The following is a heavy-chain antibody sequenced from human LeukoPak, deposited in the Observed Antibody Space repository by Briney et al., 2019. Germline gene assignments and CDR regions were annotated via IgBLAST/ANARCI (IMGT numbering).Heavy chain of an antibody. J-gene: IGHJ4*02. CDR3: TTRRGYSYGSPHY. CDR1: GFTFSNAW. CDR2: IKSKTDGGTT. V-gene: IGHV3-15*01. Sequence: GGSLRLSCAASGFTFSNAWMSWVRQAPGKGLEWVGRIKSKTDGGTTDHAAPVKGRFTISRDDSKNTLYLQMNSLETEDTAVYYCTTRRGYSYGSPHYWGQGTLVTVSS. D-gene: IGHD5-18*01.